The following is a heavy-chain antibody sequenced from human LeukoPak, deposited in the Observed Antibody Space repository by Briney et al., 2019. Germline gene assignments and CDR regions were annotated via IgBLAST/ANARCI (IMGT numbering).Heavy chain of an antibody. J-gene: IGHJ4*02. CDR3: ARIILGSGLLKDY. V-gene: IGHV3-11*04. CDR2: ISSSGSSI. Sequence: GGSLRLSCAASGFTFSDYYMSWIRQAPGKGLEWVSYISSSGSSIYYADSVRGRFTISRDNAKNSLYLQMNSLRAEDTAVYYCARIILGSGLLKDYWGQGTLVTVSS. CDR1: GFTFSDYY. D-gene: IGHD3-22*01.